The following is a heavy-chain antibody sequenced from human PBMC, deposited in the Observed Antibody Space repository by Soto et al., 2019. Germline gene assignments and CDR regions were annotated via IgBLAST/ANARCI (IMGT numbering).Heavy chain of an antibody. CDR3: ANEPGYCISTSCQLDL. D-gene: IGHD2-2*01. V-gene: IGHV3-23*01. Sequence: SLRLSCAASGFTFSSYAMSWVRQAPGKGLEWVSAISGSGGSTYYADSVKGRFTISRDNSKNTLYLQMNSLRAEDTAVYYCANEPGYCISTSCQLDLWGQGTLVTVSS. CDR1: GFTFSSYA. J-gene: IGHJ5*02. CDR2: ISGSGGST.